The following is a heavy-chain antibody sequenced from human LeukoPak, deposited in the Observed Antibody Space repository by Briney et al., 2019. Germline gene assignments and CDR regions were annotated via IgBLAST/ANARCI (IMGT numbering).Heavy chain of an antibody. D-gene: IGHD3-10*01. V-gene: IGHV4-61*02. CDR2: VYASGST. J-gene: IGHJ4*02. CDR1: GGAFTGGGTY. Sequence: SETLSLTCTVSGGAFTGGGTYGTWIRQSAEGGLEWIGRVYASGSTNYNPSLQSRVTMSVDTSKKQLSLNLTSVTAADTAVYYCARGVDYYGVWGQGTLVTVSS. CDR3: ARGVDYYGV.